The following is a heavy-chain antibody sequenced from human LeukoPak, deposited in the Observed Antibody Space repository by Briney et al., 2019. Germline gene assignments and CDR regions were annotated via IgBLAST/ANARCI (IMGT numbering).Heavy chain of an antibody. Sequence: SETLSLTCAVYGGSFSGYYWSWIRQPPGKGLEWIGEINHSGSTNYNPSLKSRVTKSVDTSKNQFSLKLSSVTAADTAVYYCARGIARNDSAFDIWGQGTMVTVSS. CDR1: GGSFSGYY. V-gene: IGHV4-34*01. CDR2: INHSGST. D-gene: IGHD1-1*01. J-gene: IGHJ3*02. CDR3: ARGIARNDSAFDI.